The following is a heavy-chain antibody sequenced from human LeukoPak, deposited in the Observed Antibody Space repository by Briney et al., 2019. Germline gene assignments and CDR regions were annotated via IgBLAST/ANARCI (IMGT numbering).Heavy chain of an antibody. CDR1: GFTFSSYW. Sequence: PGGSLRLSCAASGFTFSSYWMSWVRQAPGKGLEWVANIKQDGSEKYYVDSVKGRFTISRDNAKNSLYLQMNSLRAEDTAVYYCARHVVVCSTSCYTFGYYYYMDVWGKGTTVTVSS. V-gene: IGHV3-7*01. CDR2: IKQDGSEK. J-gene: IGHJ6*03. D-gene: IGHD2-2*02. CDR3: ARHVVVCSTSCYTFGYYYYMDV.